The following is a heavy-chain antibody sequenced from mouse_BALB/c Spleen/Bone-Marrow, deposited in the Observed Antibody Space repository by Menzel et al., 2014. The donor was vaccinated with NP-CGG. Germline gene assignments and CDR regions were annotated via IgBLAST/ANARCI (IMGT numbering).Heavy chain of an antibody. D-gene: IGHD1-1*01. CDR1: GYTFSSYY. V-gene: IGHV1S81*02. Sequence: LVESGAELVEPGASVKLSCKASGYTFSSYYMYWVKQRPGQGLEWIGEINPSNGGTKFNEKFKSKASLTVDKSSSTAYMQLSSLTSEDSAVYYCTRSNYGYWYFDVWGAGTTVTVSS. CDR2: INPSNGGT. J-gene: IGHJ1*01. CDR3: TRSNYGYWYFDV.